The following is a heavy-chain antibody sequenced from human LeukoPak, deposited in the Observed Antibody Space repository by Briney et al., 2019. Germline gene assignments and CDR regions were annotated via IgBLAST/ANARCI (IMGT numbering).Heavy chain of an antibody. Sequence: VGSLRLSCSASGFTFRSYDMHWVRQAPGKGLEWVSYIRRISGGIGYADSVKGRFAISRDNAKNSLYLQMNSLRADDTAVYYCARVSTCYESGGQVPFDYWGQGTLVTVSS. D-gene: IGHD3-22*01. CDR3: ARVSTCYESGGQVPFDY. J-gene: IGHJ4*02. CDR2: IRRISGGI. V-gene: IGHV3-48*01. CDR1: GFTFRSYD.